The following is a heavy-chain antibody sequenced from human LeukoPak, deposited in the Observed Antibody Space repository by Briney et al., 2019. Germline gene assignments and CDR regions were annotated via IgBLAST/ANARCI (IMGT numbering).Heavy chain of an antibody. CDR2: INPNSGGT. V-gene: IGHV1-2*02. Sequence: ASVKVSCKASGYTFTGYFIHWVRQAPGQGLEWMGWINPNSGGTNYAQKFQGRVTMTRDTSISTAYMELSRLRSDDTAVYYCAGVRITMVRGVPNWFDPWGQGTLVTVSS. J-gene: IGHJ5*02. D-gene: IGHD3-10*01. CDR3: AGVRITMVRGVPNWFDP. CDR1: GYTFTGYF.